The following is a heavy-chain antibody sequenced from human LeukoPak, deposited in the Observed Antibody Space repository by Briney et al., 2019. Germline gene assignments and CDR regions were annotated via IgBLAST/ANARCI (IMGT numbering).Heavy chain of an antibody. CDR3: ARDEYSSGWYNWFDP. J-gene: IGHJ5*02. CDR2: INWNGGST. Sequence: GGSLRLSCAASGFTFSSYVMNWVRQAPGKGLEWASGINWNGGSTGYADSVKGRFTISRDNAKNSLYLQMNSLRAEDTALYYCARDEYSSGWYNWFDPWGQGTLVTVSS. D-gene: IGHD6-19*01. CDR1: GFTFSSYV. V-gene: IGHV3-20*04.